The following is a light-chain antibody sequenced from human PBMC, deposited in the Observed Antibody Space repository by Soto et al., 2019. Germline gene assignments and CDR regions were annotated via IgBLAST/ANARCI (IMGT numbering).Light chain of an antibody. V-gene: IGLV2-14*01. CDR3: SSYTSSSPLIL. CDR2: EVT. J-gene: IGLJ1*01. CDR1: SSDVGGYNY. Sequence: QSALTQPASVSGSPGQSITISCTGTSSDVGGYNYVSWYQQHPGKAPKLMIFEVTNRPSGVSFRFSGSKSGNTASLTISGLQAEDEADYYCSSYTSSSPLILFGTGTKLTVL.